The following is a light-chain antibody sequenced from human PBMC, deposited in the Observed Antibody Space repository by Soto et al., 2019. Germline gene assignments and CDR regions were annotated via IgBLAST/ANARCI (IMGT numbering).Light chain of an antibody. CDR2: GAS. CDR3: QQYGSSPPAWT. CDR1: QSVSSTY. V-gene: IGKV3-20*01. Sequence: EIVLTQSPGTLSLSPGERATLSCRASQSVSSTYLAWYQQKPCQAPRLLIFGASSSATGIPDRFSGSGSGTDFTLTISSLEPEDFAVYYCQQYGSSPPAWTFGQGTKVDI. J-gene: IGKJ1*01.